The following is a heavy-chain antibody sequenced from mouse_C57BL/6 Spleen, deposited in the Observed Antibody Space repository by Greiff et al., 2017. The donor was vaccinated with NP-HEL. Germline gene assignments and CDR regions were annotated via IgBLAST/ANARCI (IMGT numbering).Heavy chain of an antibody. CDR3: TRDLGYTFAY. CDR1: GFTFSSYA. CDR2: ISSGGDYI. J-gene: IGHJ3*01. Sequence: EVKLMESGEGLVKPGGSLKLSCAASGFTFSSYAMSWVRQTPEKRLEWVAYISSGGDYIYYADTVKGRFTISRDNARNTLYLQMSSLKSEDTAMYYCTRDLGYTFAYWGQGTLVTVSA. V-gene: IGHV5-9-1*02. D-gene: IGHD1-2*01.